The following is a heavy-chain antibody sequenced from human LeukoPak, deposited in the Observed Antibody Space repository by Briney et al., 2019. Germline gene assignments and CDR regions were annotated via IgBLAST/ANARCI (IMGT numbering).Heavy chain of an antibody. CDR2: MDPNSGNT. CDR3: ARGMRSAGRYYYYYGMDV. D-gene: IGHD6-13*01. J-gene: IGHJ6*02. V-gene: IGHV1-8*01. CDR1: GYTFTSYD. Sequence: ASVKVSCKASGYTFTSYDINWVRQAPGQGLEWMGWMDPNSGNTGYAQKFQGRVTMTRNTSISTAYMELSSLRSEDTAVYYCARGMRSAGRYYYYYGMDVWGQGTTVTVSS.